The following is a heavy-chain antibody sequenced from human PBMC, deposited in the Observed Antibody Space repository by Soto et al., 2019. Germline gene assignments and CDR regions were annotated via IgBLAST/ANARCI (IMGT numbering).Heavy chain of an antibody. CDR2: ISAYNGNT. CDR3: ARVTQRITIFGVVIGPYGMDV. CDR1: GYTFTSYG. D-gene: IGHD3-3*01. V-gene: IGHV1-18*01. Sequence: QVQLVQSGAEVKKPGASVKVSCKASGYTFTSYGISWVRQAPGQGLEWIGWISAYNGNTNYAQKLQGRVTMTTDTSTSTAYMELRSLRSDDTAVYYCARVTQRITIFGVVIGPYGMDVWGQGTTVTVSS. J-gene: IGHJ6*02.